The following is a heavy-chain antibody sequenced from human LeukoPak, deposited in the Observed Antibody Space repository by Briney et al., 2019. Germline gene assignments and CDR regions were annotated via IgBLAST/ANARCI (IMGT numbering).Heavy chain of an antibody. CDR2: ISSSSSYI. CDR3: VRGGPNYKRNFDY. J-gene: IGHJ4*02. D-gene: IGHD1-1*01. V-gene: IGHV3-21*01. Sequence: WVSSISSSSSYIYYADSVKGRFTLSRDNAKKSLYLRMNSLRAEDTAVYYCVRGGPNYKRNFDYWGQGTLVTVSS.